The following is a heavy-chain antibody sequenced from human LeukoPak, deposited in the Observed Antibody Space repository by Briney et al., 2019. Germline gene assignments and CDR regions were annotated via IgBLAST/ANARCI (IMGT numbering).Heavy chain of an antibody. CDR3: ARVVSSSWCDSIDY. CDR2: INHSGST. D-gene: IGHD6-13*01. J-gene: IGHJ4*02. Sequence: PSETLSLTCAVYGGSFSGYYWSWIRQPPGKGLDWIGEINHSGSTNYNPSLKSRVTISVDTSKNQFSLKLSSVTAADTAVYYCARVVSSSWCDSIDYWGQGTLVTVSS. V-gene: IGHV4-34*01. CDR1: GGSFSGYY.